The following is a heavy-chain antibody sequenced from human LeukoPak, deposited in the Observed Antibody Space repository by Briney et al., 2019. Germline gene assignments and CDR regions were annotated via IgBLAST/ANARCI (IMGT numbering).Heavy chain of an antibody. V-gene: IGHV1-2*02. CDR1: GYTFSDYY. J-gene: IGHJ3*02. Sequence: ASVKVSCKTSGYTFSDYYLHWVRQAPGQGLEWMGWINPSSGGTKYVQKFQGRVTMTRDTSISTGYMELGRLRSDDTAVYYGARPIRGSYVEDAFDMWGQGTMVTVSA. CDR2: INPSSGGT. CDR3: ARPIRGSYVEDAFDM. D-gene: IGHD1-26*01.